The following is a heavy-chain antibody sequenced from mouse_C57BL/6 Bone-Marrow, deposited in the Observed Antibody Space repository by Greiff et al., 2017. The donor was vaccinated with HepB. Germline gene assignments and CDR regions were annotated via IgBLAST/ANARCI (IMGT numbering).Heavy chain of an antibody. Sequence: QVQLQQPGAELVKPGASVKMSCKASGYTFTSYWITWVKQRPGQGLEWIGDIYPGSGSTNYNEKFKSKATLTVDTSSSTAYMQLSSLTSEDSAVYYGARRDSSGLYAMDYWGQGTSVTVSS. D-gene: IGHD3-2*02. CDR2: IYPGSGST. CDR3: ARRDSSGLYAMDY. J-gene: IGHJ4*01. V-gene: IGHV1-55*01. CDR1: GYTFTSYW.